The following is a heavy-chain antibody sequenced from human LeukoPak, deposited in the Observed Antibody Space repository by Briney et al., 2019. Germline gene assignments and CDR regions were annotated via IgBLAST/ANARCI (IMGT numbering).Heavy chain of an antibody. Sequence: SETLSLTCAVYGGSFSGYYWSWIRQPPGKGLEWIGEISHSGSTNYNPSLKSRVTISVDTSKNQFSLKLSSVTAADTAVYYCARGKDYYDSSGYLNYWGQGTLVTVSS. J-gene: IGHJ4*02. CDR3: ARGKDYYDSSGYLNY. V-gene: IGHV4-34*01. CDR2: ISHSGST. D-gene: IGHD3-22*01. CDR1: GGSFSGYY.